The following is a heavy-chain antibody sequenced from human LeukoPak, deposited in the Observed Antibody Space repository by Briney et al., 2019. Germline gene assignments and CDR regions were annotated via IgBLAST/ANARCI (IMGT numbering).Heavy chain of an antibody. J-gene: IGHJ3*02. V-gene: IGHV3-53*01. CDR3: ARDRGAAASTEDDAFDI. CDR2: IYSGGST. CDR1: GFTVSSNY. D-gene: IGHD6-13*01. Sequence: GGSLRLSCAASGFTVSSNYMSWVRQAPGKGLEWVSVIYSGGSTYYADSVKGRFTISRDNSKNTLYLQMNSLRAEDTAVYYCARDRGAAASTEDDAFDIWGQGTMVTVSS.